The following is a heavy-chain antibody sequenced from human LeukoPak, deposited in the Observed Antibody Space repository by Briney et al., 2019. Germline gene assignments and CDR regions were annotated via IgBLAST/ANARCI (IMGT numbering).Heavy chain of an antibody. CDR3: AKGKWIQLWLEGG. J-gene: IGHJ4*02. D-gene: IGHD5-18*01. CDR2: ISYDGSNK. V-gene: IGHV3-30*18. Sequence: PGGSLRLSCAASGFTFSSYSMHWVRQAPGKGLEGVAVISYDGSNKYYADSVKGRFTISRDNSKNTLYLQMNSLRAEDTAVYYCAKGKWIQLWLEGGWGQGTLVTVSS. CDR1: GFTFSSYS.